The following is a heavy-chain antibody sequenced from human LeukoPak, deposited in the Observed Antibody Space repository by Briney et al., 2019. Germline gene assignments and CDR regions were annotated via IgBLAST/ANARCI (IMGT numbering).Heavy chain of an antibody. CDR2: ISYDGRDK. J-gene: IGHJ4*02. D-gene: IGHD3-22*01. CDR3: ARDPNPRDYYDSSGYGS. V-gene: IGHV3-30*04. Sequence: PGGSLRLSCAASGFSFSTYVIHWVRQAPGKGLEWVAVISYDGRDKHHVDSVKGRFIISRDNSKNTLYLQMNSLRAEDTAVYYCARDPNPRDYYDSSGYGSWGQGTLVTVSS. CDR1: GFSFSTYV.